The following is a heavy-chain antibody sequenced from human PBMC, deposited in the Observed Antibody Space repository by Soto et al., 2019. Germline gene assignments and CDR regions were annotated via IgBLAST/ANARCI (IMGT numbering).Heavy chain of an antibody. Sequence: QITLKESGPTLVKPTQTLTLTCTFSGFSLSTRGVAVGWFRQPPGKALEWLALIYWDEDKWYSPSLKSRLTITDDTSKNQVVLTMTKMDAVDSAANYCAHRTRGYACYFAFWGEGTLVTVSS. CDR1: GFSLSTRGVA. CDR3: AHRTRGYACYFAF. V-gene: IGHV2-5*02. D-gene: IGHD5-12*01. J-gene: IGHJ4*02. CDR2: IYWDEDK.